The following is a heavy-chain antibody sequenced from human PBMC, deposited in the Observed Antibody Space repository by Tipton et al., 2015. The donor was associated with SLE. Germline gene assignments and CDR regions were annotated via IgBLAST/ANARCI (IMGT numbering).Heavy chain of an antibody. CDR1: GFTFSASA. J-gene: IGHJ5*02. D-gene: IGHD3-16*02. CDR2: IRSKANNYAT. CDR3: TRHERRDYRDSFRSAHWFDP. V-gene: IGHV3-73*01. Sequence: SLRLSCAASGFTFSASAIYWVRQASGKGLEWVGRIRSKANNYATEYGASVKGRFTISRDDSKNTAYLQMNGLKTEDTAVYYCTRHERRDYRDSFRSAHWFDPCGQGTLVTVSS.